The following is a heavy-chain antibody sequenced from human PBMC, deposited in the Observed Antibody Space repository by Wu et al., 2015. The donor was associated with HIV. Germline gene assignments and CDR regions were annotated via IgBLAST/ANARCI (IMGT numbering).Heavy chain of an antibody. Sequence: QVQLVQSGAEVKKPGSSVKVSCKASGGTFRNHAISWVRQAPGQGLEWMGRIIPISGTTSYAQRFQGRVTITADKPTNTAYMELSSLRSEDTAVYYCARVGFPNDGVSDYWGQGTLVTVSS. J-gene: IGHJ4*02. CDR1: GGTFRNHA. V-gene: IGHV1-69*13. CDR2: IIPISGTT. D-gene: IGHD2-8*01. CDR3: ARVGFPNDGVSDY.